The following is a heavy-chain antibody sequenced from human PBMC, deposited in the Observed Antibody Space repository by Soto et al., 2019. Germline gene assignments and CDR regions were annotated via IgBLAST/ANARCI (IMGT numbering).Heavy chain of an antibody. J-gene: IGHJ5*02. CDR3: ASPKIAFYNWFDP. Sequence: SETLSLTCTVSGGSISSSGYYWGWIRQPPGKGLEWIGSIYYSGSTYYNPSLKSRVTISVDTSKNQFSLKLSSVTAADTAVYYCASPKIAFYNWFDPWGQGTLVTVSS. D-gene: IGHD3-3*02. CDR2: IYYSGST. CDR1: GGSISSSGYY. V-gene: IGHV4-39*01.